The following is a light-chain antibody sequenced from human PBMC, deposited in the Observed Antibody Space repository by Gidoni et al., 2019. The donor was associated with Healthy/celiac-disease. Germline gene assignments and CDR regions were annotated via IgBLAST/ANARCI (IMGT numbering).Light chain of an antibody. CDR2: AAS. J-gene: IGKJ5*01. CDR3: QQSYSTHQIT. V-gene: IGKV1-39*01. Sequence: DIQMPQSPSSLSASVGDRVTITCRASQSISSSLNWYQQKPGKAPKLLIYAASSLQSGVPSRFSGSGSGTDFTLTISSLQPEDFATYYCQQSYSTHQITFGQGTRLEIK. CDR1: QSISSS.